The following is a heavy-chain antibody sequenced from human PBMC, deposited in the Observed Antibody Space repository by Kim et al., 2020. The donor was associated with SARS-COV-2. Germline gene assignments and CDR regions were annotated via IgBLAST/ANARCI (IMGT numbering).Heavy chain of an antibody. CDR2: ISSSGGTI. Sequence: GGSLRLSCAASGFTFSSYSMNWVRQAPGKGLEWVSYISSSGGTIYYADSVKGRFTISRDTAKNSLYLHMNSLRAEDTAVYYCAGRLDYWGRGTLVSVS. D-gene: IGHD3-16*01. CDR3: AGRLDY. J-gene: IGHJ4*02. CDR1: GFTFSSYS. V-gene: IGHV3-48*01.